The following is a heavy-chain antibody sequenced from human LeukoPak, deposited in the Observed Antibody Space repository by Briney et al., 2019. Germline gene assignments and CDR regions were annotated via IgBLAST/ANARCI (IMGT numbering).Heavy chain of an antibody. CDR2: ISAYNGNT. D-gene: IGHD3-22*01. V-gene: IGHV1-18*04. Sequence: ASVKVSCKASGYIFTNYYMYWVRQAPGQGLEWMGWISAYNGNTNYAQKLQGRVTMTTDTSTSTAYMELRSLRSDDTAVYYCARDLGPSSGYYDYYYGMDVWGQGTTVTVSS. CDR3: ARDLGPSSGYYDYYYGMDV. J-gene: IGHJ6*02. CDR1: GYIFTNYY.